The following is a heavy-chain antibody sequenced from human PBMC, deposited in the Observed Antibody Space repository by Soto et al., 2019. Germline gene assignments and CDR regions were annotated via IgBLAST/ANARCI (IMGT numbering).Heavy chain of an antibody. J-gene: IGHJ4*02. D-gene: IGHD3-3*01. CDR1: GGAFSGYY. CDR2: INHSGRT. Sequence: QVQLQQWGAGLLKPSETLSLTCAVYGGAFSGYYWSWIRQPPGKGLEWIGEINHSGRTNYNPSLKSRVTISVDTSKNQFSLKLSSVTAADTAVYYCARGPAAECLPHGYFDYWGQGTLVTVSS. CDR3: ARGPAAECLPHGYFDY. V-gene: IGHV4-34*01.